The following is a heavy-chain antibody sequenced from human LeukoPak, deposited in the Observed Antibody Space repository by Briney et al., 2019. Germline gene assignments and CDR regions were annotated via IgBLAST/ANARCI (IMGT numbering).Heavy chain of an antibody. V-gene: IGHV3-30-3*01. D-gene: IGHD3-22*01. Sequence: PGGSLRLSCAASGFTFSSYAMSWVRQAPGKGLEWVAVISYDGSNKYYADSVKGRFTISRDNSKNTLYLQMNSLRAEDTAVYYCARDEPDYYDSPTLYYYYGMDVWGQGTTVTVSS. J-gene: IGHJ6*02. CDR1: GFTFSSYA. CDR2: ISYDGSNK. CDR3: ARDEPDYYDSPTLYYYYGMDV.